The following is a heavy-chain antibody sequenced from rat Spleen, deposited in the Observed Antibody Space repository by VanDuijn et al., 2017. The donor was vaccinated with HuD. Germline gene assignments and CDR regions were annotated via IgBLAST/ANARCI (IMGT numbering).Heavy chain of an antibody. V-gene: IGHV5-29*01. CDR1: GFTFSDFF. J-gene: IGHJ2*01. CDR3: AMGSHYFDVPYYYEY. Sequence: EVQLVESDGGSVQPGGSLKVSCVASGFTFSDFFMAWVRQAPTKGLEWVATISYDGSTTYYRDSVKGRFTISRDNANRDLYLQMDSLRSEDTATYYCAMGSHYFDVPYYYEYWGQGVMVTVSS. CDR2: ISYDGSTT. D-gene: IGHD1-12*02.